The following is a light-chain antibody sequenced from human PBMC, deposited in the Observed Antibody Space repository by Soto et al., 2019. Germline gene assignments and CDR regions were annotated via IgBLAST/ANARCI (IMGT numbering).Light chain of an antibody. Sequence: DMQVTQSPSTLSASVGDTVTITCRASQSISSWLAWYQQKSGKAPKLLIHDGSTLQSGVPSRFSGSGSGTDFTLTISGLQPDDFATYYCQHYSSYCPTFGPGTTVAIK. V-gene: IGKV1-5*01. CDR2: DGS. CDR3: QHYSSYCPT. J-gene: IGKJ3*01. CDR1: QSISSW.